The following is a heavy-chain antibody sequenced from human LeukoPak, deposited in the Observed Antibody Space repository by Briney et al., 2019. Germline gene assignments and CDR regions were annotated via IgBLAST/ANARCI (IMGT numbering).Heavy chain of an antibody. J-gene: IGHJ6*02. CDR1: GYTFTSYG. CDR2: ISAYNGNT. D-gene: IGHD3-22*01. V-gene: IGHV1-18*01. Sequence: ASVKVSCKASGYTFTSYGISWVRQAPGQGLEWMGWISAYNGNTNYAQKLQGRVTMTTDTSTSTAYMELRSLRSDDTAVYYCARGSSGYYEYYYYGMHVWGQGTTVTVSS. CDR3: ARGSSGYYEYYYYGMHV.